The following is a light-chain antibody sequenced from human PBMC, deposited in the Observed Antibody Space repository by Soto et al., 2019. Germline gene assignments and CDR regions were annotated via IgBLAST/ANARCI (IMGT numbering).Light chain of an antibody. CDR1: STNIGNNF. CDR3: GTWDSSLTSSFDV. CDR2: DNS. Sequence: QSVLTQPPSVSAAPGQKVTISCSGSSTNIGNNFVSWYQQLPGSAPRLLIYDNSNRPLGIPDRFSGSKSGTSATLDITGLQTGVEADYYCGTWDSSLTSSFDVLGTGTKVTVL. V-gene: IGLV1-51*01. J-gene: IGLJ1*01.